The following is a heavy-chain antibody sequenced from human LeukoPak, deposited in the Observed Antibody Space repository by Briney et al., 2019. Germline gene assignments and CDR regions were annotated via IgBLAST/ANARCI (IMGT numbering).Heavy chain of an antibody. CDR1: GGSFSGHY. CDR3: ARGADPYKIAY. J-gene: IGHJ4*02. CDR2: IHPSGSI. V-gene: IGHV4-34*01. Sequence: SETLSLTCAVYGGSFSGHYWSWIRQSPGKGLEWIGEIHPSGSIHYNPSLESRINISPDTSKNQFSLKLSSVTTADTALYYCARGADPYKIAYWGPGTLVTVSS. D-gene: IGHD3-16*02.